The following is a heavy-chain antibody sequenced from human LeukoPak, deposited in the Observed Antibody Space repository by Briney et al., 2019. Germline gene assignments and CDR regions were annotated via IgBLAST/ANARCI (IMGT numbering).Heavy chain of an antibody. CDR1: GGSFSGYY. J-gene: IGHJ4*02. CDR2: INHSGST. Sequence: SETLSLTCAVYGGSFSGYYWSWIRQPPGKELEWIGEINHSGSTNYNPSLKSRVTISVDTSKNQFSLKLSSVTAADTAVYYCARGHSSGWSIDYWGQGTLVTVSS. CDR3: ARGHSSGWSIDY. D-gene: IGHD6-19*01. V-gene: IGHV4-34*01.